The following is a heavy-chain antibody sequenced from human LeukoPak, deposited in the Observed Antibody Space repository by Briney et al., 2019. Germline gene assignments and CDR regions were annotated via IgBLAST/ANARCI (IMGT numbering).Heavy chain of an antibody. D-gene: IGHD2-15*01. CDR2: ISYDGSNK. J-gene: IGHJ4*02. Sequence: GRSLRLSCAASGLTFSSYAMHWVRQAPGKGLEWVAVISYDGSNKYYADSVKGRFTISRDNSKNTLYLQMNSLRAEDTAVYYCAAEYCSGGSCYTGHSGHDYWGQGTLVTVSS. CDR1: GLTFSSYA. V-gene: IGHV3-30-3*01. CDR3: AAEYCSGGSCYTGHSGHDY.